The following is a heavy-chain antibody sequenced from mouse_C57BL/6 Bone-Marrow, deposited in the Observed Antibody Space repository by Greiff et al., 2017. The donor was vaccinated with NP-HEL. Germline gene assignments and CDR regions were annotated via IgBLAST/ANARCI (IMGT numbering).Heavy chain of an antibody. J-gene: IGHJ1*03. CDR2: IDPSDSET. CDR3: ATTLHWYFDV. CDR1: GYTFTSYW. Sequence: QVQLQQPGAELVRPGSSVKLSCKASGYTFTSYWMHWVKQRHIQGLAWIGNIDPSDSETHYNQKFKDKATLTEDKSSSTAYMQISSLTSEDSAVYYCATTLHWYFDVWGTGTTVTVSS. V-gene: IGHV1-52*01.